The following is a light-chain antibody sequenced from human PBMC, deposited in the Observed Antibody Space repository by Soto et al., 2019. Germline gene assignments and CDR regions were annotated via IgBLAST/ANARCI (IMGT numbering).Light chain of an antibody. CDR3: QQYGNSPKT. CDR2: GTS. Sequence: EIVLTQSPGTLSLSPGERVTLSCRASQSVRPNFLAWYQQKPGQAPRLLIYGTSSRATGIPDRFSGSGSVTDFTLTISRLEPEDFAVYYCQQYGNSPKTFGQGTKLEIK. V-gene: IGKV3-20*01. CDR1: QSVRPNF. J-gene: IGKJ2*01.